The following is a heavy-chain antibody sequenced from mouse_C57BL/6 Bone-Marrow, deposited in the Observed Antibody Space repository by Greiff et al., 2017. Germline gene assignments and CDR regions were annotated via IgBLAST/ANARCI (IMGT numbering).Heavy chain of an antibody. CDR3: ARDREWYFDV. CDR1: GFTFSDYY. Sequence: EVKLMESEGGLVQPGSSMKLSCTASGFTFSDYYMAWVRQVPEKGLEWVANINYDGSSTYYLDSLKSRFIISRDNAKNILYLQMSSLKSEDTATYYCARDREWYFDVWGTGTTVTVSS. D-gene: IGHD3-1*01. V-gene: IGHV5-16*01. CDR2: INYDGSST. J-gene: IGHJ1*03.